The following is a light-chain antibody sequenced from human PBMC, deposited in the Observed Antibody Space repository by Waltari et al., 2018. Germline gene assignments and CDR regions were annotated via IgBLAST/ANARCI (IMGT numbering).Light chain of an antibody. CDR2: TAS. Sequence: DIQITQSPSSLSASVGDRVNVTCRASQDIKSDLAWYQQKPGKAPKRLIYTASISQSGIPSRFSGSGSGTEFSLTITSLQPEDFATYYCLQHNSYPLTFGGGTKVEI. J-gene: IGKJ4*01. CDR3: LQHNSYPLT. V-gene: IGKV1-17*01. CDR1: QDIKSD.